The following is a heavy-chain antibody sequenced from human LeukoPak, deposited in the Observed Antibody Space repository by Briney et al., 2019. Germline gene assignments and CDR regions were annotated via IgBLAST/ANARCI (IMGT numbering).Heavy chain of an antibody. CDR1: GFTFSSYS. CDR2: ISSSSSYI. J-gene: IGHJ5*02. Sequence: TGGSLRLSCAASGFTFSSYSMTWVRQAPGKGLEWVSSISSSSSYIYYADSVKGRFTISRDNAKNSLYLQMNSLRAEDTAVYYCARGIVGATSWFDPWGQGTLVTVSS. D-gene: IGHD1-26*01. V-gene: IGHV3-21*01. CDR3: ARGIVGATSWFDP.